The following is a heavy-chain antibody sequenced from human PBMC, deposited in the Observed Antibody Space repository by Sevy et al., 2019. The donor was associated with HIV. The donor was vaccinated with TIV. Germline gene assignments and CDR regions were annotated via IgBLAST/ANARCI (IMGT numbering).Heavy chain of an antibody. CDR3: AGDHVKDGDLGDYYYFAMDV. J-gene: IGHJ6*02. Sequence: GGSLRLSCAASGFTFSDYYMSWIRQAPGKGLEWLYISGSDGTTYYEGPVKGRFTSSRDNAKNSLYLQMNSLRAEDTAVYYCAGDHVKDGDLGDYYYFAMDVWGQGTTVTVSS. CDR2: ISGSDGTT. CDR1: GFTFSDYY. V-gene: IGHV3-11*01. D-gene: IGHD4-17*01.